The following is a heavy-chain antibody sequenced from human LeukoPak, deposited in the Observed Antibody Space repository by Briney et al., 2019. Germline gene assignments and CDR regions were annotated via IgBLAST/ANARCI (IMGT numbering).Heavy chain of an antibody. J-gene: IGHJ6*02. CDR1: GFTFSSYG. CDR2: ISSSSSTI. CDR3: ARDITIFPGYYYGMDV. D-gene: IGHD3-9*01. V-gene: IGHV3-48*01. Sequence: GGSLRLSCAASGFTFSSYGMNWVRQAPGKGLEWVSYISSSSSTIYYADFVKGRFTISRDNSKNTLYLQMNSLRAEDTAVYYCARDITIFPGYYYGMDVWGQGTTVTVSS.